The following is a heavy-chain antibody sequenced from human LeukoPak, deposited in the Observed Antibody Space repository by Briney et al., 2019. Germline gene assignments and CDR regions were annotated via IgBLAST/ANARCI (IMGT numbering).Heavy chain of an antibody. CDR2: ISYDGSNK. CDR1: GFTFSSYG. CDR3: AKDFFSYYYGSGSSPGWFDP. J-gene: IGHJ5*02. V-gene: IGHV3-30*18. Sequence: GRSLRLSCAASGFTFSSYGMHWVRQAPGKGLEWVAVISYDGSNKYYADSVKGRFTISRDNSKNTLYLQMNSLRAEDTGVYYCAKDFFSYYYGSGSSPGWFDPWGQGTLVTVSS. D-gene: IGHD3-10*01.